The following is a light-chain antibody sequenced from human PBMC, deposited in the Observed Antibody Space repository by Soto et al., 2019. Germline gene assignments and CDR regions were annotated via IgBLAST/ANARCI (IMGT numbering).Light chain of an antibody. J-gene: IGKJ4*01. CDR3: QQATSFPLT. CDR1: QGINTY. V-gene: IGKV1-9*01. Sequence: DIQLTQSPSFLSASVGDRVTITCRASQGINTYLAWYQQKLGKAPKVLIYDASKLHSGVPSRFSGSGSGTDFTLTISSLQPEDFATYYCQQATSFPLTFGGGTKVDI. CDR2: DAS.